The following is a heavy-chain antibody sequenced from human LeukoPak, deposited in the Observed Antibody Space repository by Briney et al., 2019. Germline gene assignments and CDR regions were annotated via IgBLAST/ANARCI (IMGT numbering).Heavy chain of an antibody. CDR3: ARLGTDIAAGMDS. D-gene: IGHD6-13*01. V-gene: IGHV4-39*01. J-gene: IGHJ5*02. CDR1: GGSISSSNYY. Sequence: SETLSLTCTVSGGSISSSNYYWGWIRQPPGKGLEWIANIYYSGSTYYTPSLKSRVTISVDTSKNQFSLMLTSVTAADTAVYYCARLGTDIAAGMDSWGQGTLVTVSS. CDR2: IYYSGST.